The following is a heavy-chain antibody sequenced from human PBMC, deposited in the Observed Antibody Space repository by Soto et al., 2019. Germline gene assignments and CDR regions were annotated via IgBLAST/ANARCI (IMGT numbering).Heavy chain of an antibody. D-gene: IGHD6-6*01. J-gene: IGHJ4*01. CDR2: IIPSGTT. CDR3: ARGPKVSGSAETRPDF. CDR1: TPSSSGYS. V-gene: IGHV4-34*12. Sequence: ESLSPTCFLYTPSSSGYSWSWIRPLPGKGLEWVGEIIPSGTTNSSPSLKSRVSISVDTSKNQYSLNLTSLTAADTAVYYCARGPKVSGSAETRPDFWGQGSLVTVSS.